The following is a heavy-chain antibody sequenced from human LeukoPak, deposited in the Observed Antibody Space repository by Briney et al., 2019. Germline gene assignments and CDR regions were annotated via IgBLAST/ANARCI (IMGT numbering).Heavy chain of an antibody. J-gene: IGHJ6*03. Sequence: PSETLSLTCAVYGGSFSGYYWSWIRQPPGKGLEWIGEINHSGSTNCNPSLKSRVTISVDTSKNQFSLKLSSVTAADTAVYYCARGRRDSSGYYELSYYYMDVWGKGTTVTVSS. V-gene: IGHV4-34*01. CDR3: ARGRRDSSGYYELSYYYMDV. D-gene: IGHD3-22*01. CDR1: GGSFSGYY. CDR2: INHSGST.